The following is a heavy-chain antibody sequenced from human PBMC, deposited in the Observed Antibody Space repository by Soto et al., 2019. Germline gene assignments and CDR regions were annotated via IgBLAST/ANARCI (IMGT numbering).Heavy chain of an antibody. V-gene: IGHV3-21*01. J-gene: IGHJ4*02. CDR1: GFTFSSYS. CDR3: ARSIMIAAAGNGFDY. Sequence: EVQLVESGGGLVKPGGSLRLSCAASGFTFSSYSMNWVRQAPGKGLEWVSSISSSSSYIYYADSVKGRYTISRDNAKNSLYLQMNSLRAEDTAVYYCARSIMIAAAGNGFDYWGQGTLVTVSS. D-gene: IGHD6-13*01. CDR2: ISSSSSYI.